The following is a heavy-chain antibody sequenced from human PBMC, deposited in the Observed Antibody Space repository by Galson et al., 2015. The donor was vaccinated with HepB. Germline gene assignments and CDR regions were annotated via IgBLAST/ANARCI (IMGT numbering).Heavy chain of an antibody. D-gene: IGHD2-21*01. V-gene: IGHV1-18*04. CDR2: ISDNHGST. CDR1: GYTFKNYS. CDR3: ARDQGPSSNGGDGVEI. J-gene: IGHJ3*02. Sequence: SVKVSCKAFGYTFKNYSISWVRQAPGQGLEWLGWISDNHGSTNSAQKLRGRVTMTTDSPANSAYMELRNLTSEDTAVYYCARDQGPSSNGGDGVEIWGLGTMGTVST.